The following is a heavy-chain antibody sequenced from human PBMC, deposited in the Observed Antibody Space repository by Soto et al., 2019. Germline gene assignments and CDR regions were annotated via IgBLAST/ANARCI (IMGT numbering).Heavy chain of an antibody. Sequence: QVQLVQSGAELKKPGASVTVSCRSSGDTFNDYCIHWVRQAPGQGLEWMGRINPNNGVTKYAQKFQGWVSMTSDPPIRTADTQLRRLRSDDTAVYYCARESVGATATLDYYYSYMDVWGTGTTVTFSS. D-gene: IGHD1-26*01. CDR3: ARESVGATATLDYYYSYMDV. V-gene: IGHV1-2*04. CDR1: GDTFNDYC. J-gene: IGHJ6*03. CDR2: INPNNGVT.